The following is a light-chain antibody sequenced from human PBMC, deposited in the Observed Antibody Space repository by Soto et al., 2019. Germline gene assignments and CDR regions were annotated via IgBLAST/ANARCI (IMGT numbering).Light chain of an antibody. Sequence: QSALTQPRSVSGSPGQSVTISCTGTSSDVGGYNYVSWYQQHPGKAPKVMIYDVSERPSGVSDRFSGSKSGNTASLTISGLQAEDEADCYCCPYAGIFRHVLGTGTKLTVL. J-gene: IGLJ1*01. CDR1: SSDVGGYNY. V-gene: IGLV2-11*01. CDR3: CPYAGIFRHV. CDR2: DVS.